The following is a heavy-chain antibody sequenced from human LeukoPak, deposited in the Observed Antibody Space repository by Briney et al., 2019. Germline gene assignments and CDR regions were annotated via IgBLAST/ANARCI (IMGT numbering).Heavy chain of an antibody. CDR3: ARHDCDSSRCSVNWFDP. CDR1: GVSMSSSPYY. CDR2: IYDSGNT. J-gene: IGHJ5*02. V-gene: IGHV4-39*01. D-gene: IGHD2/OR15-2a*01. Sequence: PSETLSLTCTVSGVSMSSSPYYWGWIRQPPGKGLEWIGTIYDSGNTNYNPFLRSRLTISVDTSRNQFSLKLSSVTAADTAVYYCARHDCDSSRCSVNWFDPWGQGTLVTVSS.